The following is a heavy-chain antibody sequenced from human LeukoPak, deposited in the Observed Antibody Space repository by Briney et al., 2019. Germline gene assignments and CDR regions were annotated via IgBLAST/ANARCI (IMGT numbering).Heavy chain of an antibody. V-gene: IGHV3-30*18. CDR2: ISYDGSNK. D-gene: IGHD3-10*01. CDR1: GFTFSSYG. J-gene: IGHJ4*02. CDR3: AKGSAPLWFGDYYFDY. Sequence: GGSLRPSCAASGFTFSSYGMHWVRQAPGKGLEWVAVISYDGSNKYYADSVKGRFTISRDNSKNTLYLQMNSLRAEDTAVYYCAKGSAPLWFGDYYFDYWGQGTLVTVSS.